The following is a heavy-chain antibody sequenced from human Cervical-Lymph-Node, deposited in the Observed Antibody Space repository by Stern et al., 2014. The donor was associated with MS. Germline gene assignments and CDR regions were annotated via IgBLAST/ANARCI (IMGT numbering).Heavy chain of an antibody. CDR3: VKETSPSYYYGMDV. V-gene: IGHV3-9*01. Sequence: EVQLVESGGGLVQPGRSLRLSCVGSGFTFDDYTMHWVRQAPGKGLEWVSCISWTSGNIAYADSVKGRFTISRDNAQKSLFLLMNNLRSEDTALYYCVKETSPSYYYGMDVWGQGTAVTVSS. J-gene: IGHJ6*02. CDR2: ISWTSGNI. CDR1: GFTFDDYT.